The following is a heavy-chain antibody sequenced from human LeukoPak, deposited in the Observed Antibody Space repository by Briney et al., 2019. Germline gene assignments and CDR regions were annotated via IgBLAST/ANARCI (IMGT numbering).Heavy chain of an antibody. Sequence: GGSLRLSCAASGFTFDDYAMHWVRQAPGKGLEWVSYITGSSSTIYYADSVKGRFTISRDNAKNSLYLQMNSLRAEDTAVYYCAELGITMIGGVWGKGTTVTISS. D-gene: IGHD3-10*02. J-gene: IGHJ6*04. CDR2: ITGSSSTI. CDR3: AELGITMIGGV. V-gene: IGHV3-48*03. CDR1: GFTFDDYA.